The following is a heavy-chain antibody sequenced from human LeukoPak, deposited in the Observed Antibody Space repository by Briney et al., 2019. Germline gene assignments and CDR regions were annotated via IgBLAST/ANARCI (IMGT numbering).Heavy chain of an antibody. Sequence: GGSLRLSCAASRFTLSAYGMHWVRQAPGKGLEWVAVMSYDGRHIYYADSVKGRFTISRDSSKNTLFLQMNSLRIEDTAAYYCAKPVYDTDSGNYGIDYWGQGTLVTVSS. CDR1: RFTLSAYG. CDR3: AKPVYDTDSGNYGIDY. V-gene: IGHV3-30*18. CDR2: MSYDGRHI. D-gene: IGHD4-11*01. J-gene: IGHJ4*02.